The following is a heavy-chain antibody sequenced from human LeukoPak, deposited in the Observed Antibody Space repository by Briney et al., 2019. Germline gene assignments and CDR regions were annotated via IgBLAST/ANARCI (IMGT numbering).Heavy chain of an antibody. D-gene: IGHD6-19*01. J-gene: IGHJ4*02. CDR2: ISGSGGST. CDR3: AKDKGGIAVAGNFDY. CDR1: GFTFSSYA. V-gene: IGHV3-23*01. Sequence: PPGGSLRLSCAASGFTFSSYAMSWVRQAAGEGLEWVSAISGSGGSTYYADSVKGRFTISRDNSKNTLYLQMNSLRAEDTAVYYCAKDKGGIAVAGNFDYWGQGTLVTVSS.